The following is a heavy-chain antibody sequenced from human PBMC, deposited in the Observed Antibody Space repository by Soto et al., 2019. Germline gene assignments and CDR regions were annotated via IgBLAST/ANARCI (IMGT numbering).Heavy chain of an antibody. D-gene: IGHD6-25*01. CDR2: ITDVGST. CDR3: ARQRVLPAQYFFDY. V-gene: IGHV4-61*03. CDR1: GGSVSSGSYF. Sequence: SETLSLTCVVSGGSVSSGSYFWTWIRQSPGKGLEWIGYITDVGSTNYNPSLKSRVTISADTTKNHFSLNLRSVTAADTAVYYCARQRVLPAQYFFDYWGQGIPVTVSS. J-gene: IGHJ4*02.